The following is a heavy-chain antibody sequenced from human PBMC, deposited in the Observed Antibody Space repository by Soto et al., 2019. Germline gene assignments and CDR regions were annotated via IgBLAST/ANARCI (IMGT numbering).Heavy chain of an antibody. V-gene: IGHV4-59*08. J-gene: IGHJ4*01. D-gene: IGHD5-18*01. CDR2: IYYSGST. CDR3: ARHPGRGSSYGPTAPAY. Sequence: PGKGLDWIGYIYYSGSTNYNPSLKSRVTISVDTAKNQFSLKLSSVTAADTAVYYCARHPGRGSSYGPTAPAYWGHGTPVTVSS.